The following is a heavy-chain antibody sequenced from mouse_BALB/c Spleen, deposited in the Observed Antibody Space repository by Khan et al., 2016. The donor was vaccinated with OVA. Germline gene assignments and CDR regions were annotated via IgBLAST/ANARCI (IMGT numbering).Heavy chain of an antibody. D-gene: IGHD3-3*01. J-gene: IGHJ3*01. CDR1: GYSITSAYY. CDR3: ARAGRWFDY. CDR2: ITSGDTF. Sequence: EVKLEESGPGLVKPSQSLSLTCSVTGYSITSAYYWNWIRQFPGNKLEWMGYITSGDTFNYNPSLKNRISITRDTSKNQFFLNLNSVTPEDTATDYCARAGRWFDYWGQGTLVIVSA. V-gene: IGHV3-6*02.